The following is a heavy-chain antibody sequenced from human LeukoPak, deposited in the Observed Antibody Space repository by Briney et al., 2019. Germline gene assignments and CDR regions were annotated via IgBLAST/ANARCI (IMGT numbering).Heavy chain of an antibody. CDR1: GFTFNNAW. D-gene: IGHD3-10*01. V-gene: IGHV3-66*01. Sequence: GGSLRLSCEASGFTFNNAWMTWVRQAPGKGLEWVSILYHGGSTYYADSVKGRFSISRDTSKNTLYLQINSLRVEDTAVYYCATRRFGELTYWGQGTLVTVSS. CDR2: LYHGGST. J-gene: IGHJ4*02. CDR3: ATRRFGELTY.